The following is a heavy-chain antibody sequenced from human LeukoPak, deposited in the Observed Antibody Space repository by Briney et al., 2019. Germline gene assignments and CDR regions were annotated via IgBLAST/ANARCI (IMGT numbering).Heavy chain of an antibody. J-gene: IGHJ3*02. CDR2: IYPGDSDT. CDR3: ARPHCRGGSRYVGAFDI. D-gene: IGHD2-15*01. CDR1: GYSFTSYW. Sequence: GESLKISCKGSGYSFTSYWIGWVRQMPGKGLEWMGIIYPGDSDTRYSPSFQGQVTISADKSISTAYLQWSSLKASDTAMYYCARPHCRGGSRYVGAFDIWGQGTMVTVSS. V-gene: IGHV5-51*01.